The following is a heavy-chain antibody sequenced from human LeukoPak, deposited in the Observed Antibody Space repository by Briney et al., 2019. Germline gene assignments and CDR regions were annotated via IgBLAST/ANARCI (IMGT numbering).Heavy chain of an antibody. CDR3: ASRGVAVAGTRSIDY. Sequence: GGSLRLSCAASGFTFSSYSMNWVRQAPGKGLEWVSSISSSSSYIYYADSVKGRFTISRDNAKNSLYLQMNSLRAKDTAVYYCASRGVAVAGTRSIDYWGQGTLVTVSS. CDR2: ISSSSSYI. V-gene: IGHV3-21*01. J-gene: IGHJ4*02. CDR1: GFTFSSYS. D-gene: IGHD6-19*01.